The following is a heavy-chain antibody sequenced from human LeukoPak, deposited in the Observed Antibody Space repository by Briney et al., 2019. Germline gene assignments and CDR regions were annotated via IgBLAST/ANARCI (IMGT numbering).Heavy chain of an antibody. V-gene: IGHV3-30*02. CDR3: AKDVYSSSPGYFQH. CDR1: GFTFSSYG. CDR2: IRYDGSNK. J-gene: IGHJ1*01. D-gene: IGHD6-6*01. Sequence: GGSLRLSCAASGFTFSSYGMHWVRQAPGKGLEWVAFIRYDGSNKYYADSVKGRFTISRDNSKNTLYLQMNSLRAEDTAVYYCAKDVYSSSPGYFQHWGQGTLVTVSS.